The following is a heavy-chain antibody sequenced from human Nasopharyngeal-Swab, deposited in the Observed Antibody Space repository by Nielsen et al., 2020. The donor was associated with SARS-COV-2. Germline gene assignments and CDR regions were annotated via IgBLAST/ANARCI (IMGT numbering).Heavy chain of an antibody. V-gene: IGHV3-21*01. CDR1: GFTFSSYS. CDR3: ARYAVPAAIEWDYYYYYMDV. J-gene: IGHJ6*03. Sequence: GGFLRPSFAPPGFTFSSYSMNWVRQAPGKGLEWVSSISSSSSYIYYADSVKGRFTISRDNAKYSLYLQMNSLRAEDTAVYYCARYAVPAAIEWDYYYYYMDVWGKGTTVTVSS. D-gene: IGHD2-2*01. CDR2: ISSSSSYI.